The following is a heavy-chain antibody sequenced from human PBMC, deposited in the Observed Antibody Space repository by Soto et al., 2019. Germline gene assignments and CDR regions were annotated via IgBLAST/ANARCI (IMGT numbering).Heavy chain of an antibody. D-gene: IGHD7-27*01. CDR1: GYSFSAYY. J-gene: IGHJ5*02. V-gene: IGHV1-2*02. CDR3: ARTGDFPRELVA. CDR2: VNPNSGVT. Sequence: QVQLVQSGAEVKKPGASVKVSCKASGYSFSAYYVHWVRQAPGQGLEWMGWVNPNSGVTSYAQKFQDRVTMTRDTSISTAYMEMDRLKSDDTAVYYCARTGDFPRELVAWGQGTLVTVSS.